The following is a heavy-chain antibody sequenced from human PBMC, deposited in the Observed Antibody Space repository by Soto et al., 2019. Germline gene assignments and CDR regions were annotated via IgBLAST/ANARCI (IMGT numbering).Heavy chain of an antibody. CDR2: VNGDGSST. D-gene: IGHD1-20*01. J-gene: IGHJ3*01. CDR3: ARDNWNTV. V-gene: IGHV3-74*01. Sequence: GGSLRLSCAASGFTFSNYWMHWVRQAPGKGLVWVSRVNGDGSSTFYADSVKGRFTISRDNAKNTVYLQMNSLRAEDTAVYYCARDNWNTVWGQGTMVTVAS. CDR1: GFTFSNYW.